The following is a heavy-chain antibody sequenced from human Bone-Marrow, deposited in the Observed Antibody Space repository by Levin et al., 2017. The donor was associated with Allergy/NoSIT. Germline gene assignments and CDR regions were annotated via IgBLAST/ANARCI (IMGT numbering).Heavy chain of an antibody. CDR3: AKARWVRSADPPEY. D-gene: IGHD5-12*01. J-gene: IGHJ4*02. Sequence: GGSLRLSCAASGFSIGTFWMSWLRQAPGKGLEWVAYISYDGNNKNYADSVKGRFTISRDNSKNTLYLQMSSLRTEDTAVFYCAKARWVRSADPPEYWGQGTPVTVSS. CDR1: GFSIGTFW. CDR2: ISYDGNNK. V-gene: IGHV3-30*18.